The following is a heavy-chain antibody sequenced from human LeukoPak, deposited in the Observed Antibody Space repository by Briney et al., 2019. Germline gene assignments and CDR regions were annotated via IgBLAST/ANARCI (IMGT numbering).Heavy chain of an antibody. CDR3: ATPRYSSSLPYYYMDV. J-gene: IGHJ6*03. Sequence: VASVKVSCKASGGTFSSYAISWVRQAPGQGLEWMGWIIPIFGTANYAQKFQGRVTITTDESTSTAYMELSSLRSEDTAVYYCATPRYSSSLPYYYMDVWGKGTTVTVSS. V-gene: IGHV1-69*05. CDR1: GGTFSSYA. CDR2: IIPIFGTA. D-gene: IGHD6-6*01.